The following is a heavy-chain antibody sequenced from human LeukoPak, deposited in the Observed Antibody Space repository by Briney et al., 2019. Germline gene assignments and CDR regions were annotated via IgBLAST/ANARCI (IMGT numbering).Heavy chain of an antibody. CDR3: AKVLRYFDWLNYFDY. CDR2: ISSSGGST. V-gene: IGHV3-23*01. D-gene: IGHD3-9*01. CDR1: RFTFSSYG. J-gene: IGHJ4*02. Sequence: GGSLRLSCAASRFTFSSYGMSWVRQAPGKGLEWVSGISSSGGSTYYADSVKGRFTISRDNSKNTLYLQMNSLRAEDTAVYYCAKVLRYFDWLNYFDYWGQGTLVTVSS.